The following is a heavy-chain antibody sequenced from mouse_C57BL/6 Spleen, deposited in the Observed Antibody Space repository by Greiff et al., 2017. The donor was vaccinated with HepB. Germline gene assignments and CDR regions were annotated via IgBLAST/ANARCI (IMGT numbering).Heavy chain of an antibody. D-gene: IGHD2-12*01. J-gene: IGHJ2*01. Sequence: QVQLQQSGPELVKPGASVKISCKASGYAFSSSWMNWVKQRPGKGLEWIGRIYPGDGDTNYNGKFKGKATLTADKSSSTAYMQLSSLTSEDSAVYFCAREETELYYFDYWGQGTTLTVSS. CDR3: AREETELYYFDY. CDR1: GYAFSSSW. V-gene: IGHV1-82*01. CDR2: IYPGDGDT.